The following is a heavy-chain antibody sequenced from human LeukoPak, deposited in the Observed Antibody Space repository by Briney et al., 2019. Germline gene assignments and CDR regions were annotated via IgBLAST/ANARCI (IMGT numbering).Heavy chain of an antibody. CDR3: ARENYYDSSGYEYNWFDP. J-gene: IGHJ5*02. CDR1: GGTFSSYA. D-gene: IGHD3-22*01. CDR2: IIPILGTA. V-gene: IGHV1-69*05. Sequence: SVKVSCKASGGTFSSYAISWVRQAPGQGLEWMGGIIPILGTANYAQKFQGRVTITTDESTSTAYMELSSLRSEDTAVYYCARENYYDSSGYEYNWFDPWGQGTLVTVSS.